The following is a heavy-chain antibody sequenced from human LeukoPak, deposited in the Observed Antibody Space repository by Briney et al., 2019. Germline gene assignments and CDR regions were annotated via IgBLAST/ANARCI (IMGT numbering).Heavy chain of an antibody. CDR2: IKSKSDGGTT. J-gene: IGHJ3*02. V-gene: IGHV3-15*01. CDR3: TTAPRGYCSGGSCSYAFDI. D-gene: IGHD2-15*01. CDR1: GFTCSSYA. Sequence: GGSLRLSCAASGFTCSSYAMSWVRQAPGKGLEWVGRIKSKSDGGTTDYAAPVKGRFTISRDDSKNTLYPQMNSLKTEDTAVYYCTTAPRGYCSGGSCSYAFDIWGQGTMVTVSS.